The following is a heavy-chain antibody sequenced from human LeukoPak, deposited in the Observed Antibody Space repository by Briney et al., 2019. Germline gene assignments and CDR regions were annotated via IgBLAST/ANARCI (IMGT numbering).Heavy chain of an antibody. CDR2: IKPDSGDT. J-gene: IGHJ4*02. D-gene: IGHD6-19*01. Sequence: ASVKVSCKTSAYRFIDHNIHWVRQAPGYGLEWMGWIKPDSGDTNYAQKFQGRVTMTRDTSISTAYMELSRLRSDDTAVYYCAREFVAVAGFDYWGQGTLVTVSS. V-gene: IGHV1-2*02. CDR1: AYRFIDHN. CDR3: AREFVAVAGFDY.